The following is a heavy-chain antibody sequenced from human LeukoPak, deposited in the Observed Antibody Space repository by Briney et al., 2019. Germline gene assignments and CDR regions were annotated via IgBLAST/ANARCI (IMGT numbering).Heavy chain of an antibody. CDR1: GYTFTGYY. CDR2: INPNSGGT. J-gene: IGHJ4*02. V-gene: IGHV1-2*02. D-gene: IGHD6-13*01. Sequence: ASVKVSCKAFGYTFTGYYMHWVRQAPGQGLEWMGWINPNSGGTNYAQKFQGRVTMTRDTSISTAYMELTRLRSDDTAVYFCARVLTAPGGFWGQGTLVTVSS. CDR3: ARVLTAPGGF.